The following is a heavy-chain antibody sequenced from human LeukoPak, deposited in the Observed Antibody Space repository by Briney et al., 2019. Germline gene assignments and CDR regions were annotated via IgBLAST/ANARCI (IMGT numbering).Heavy chain of an antibody. CDR1: GGSISSGIYY. CDR3: VRADFGYSCGVYYYYMDV. D-gene: IGHD5-18*01. V-gene: IGHV4-61*02. Sequence: SQTLSLTCTVSGGSISSGIYYWSWIRQPAGKGLEWIGRIYTSGSTNYNPSLKSRVTISVDTSENQFSLKLSSVTAAATAVYYCVRADFGYSCGVYYYYMDVWGKGTTVTVSS. J-gene: IGHJ6*03. CDR2: IYTSGST.